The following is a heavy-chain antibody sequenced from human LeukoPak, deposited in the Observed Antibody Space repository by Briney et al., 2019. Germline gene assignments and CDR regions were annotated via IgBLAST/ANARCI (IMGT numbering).Heavy chain of an antibody. CDR2: INHSGST. J-gene: IGHJ4*02. CDR1: GGSFSGYY. Sequence: KPSETLSLTCAVYGGSFSGYYWSWIRQPPGKGLEWIGEINHSGSTNYNPSLKSRVTISVDTSKNQFSLKLSSVTAADTAVYYCARGTVRGRLFDYWGQGTLVTVSS. V-gene: IGHV4-34*01. D-gene: IGHD3-10*01. CDR3: ARGTVRGRLFDY.